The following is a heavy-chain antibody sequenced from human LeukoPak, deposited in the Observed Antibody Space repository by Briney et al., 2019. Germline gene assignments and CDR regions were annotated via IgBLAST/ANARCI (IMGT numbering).Heavy chain of an antibody. J-gene: IGHJ4*02. Sequence: SETLSLTCTVSGGSISSGGYYWSWIRQHPGKGLEWTGYIYYSGSTYYNPCLQSRVTISVDTSKNQLSLKLSSGTAADTAVYYCSGGSWVPPPLLYFDYWGQGTLVTVSS. CDR2: IYYSGST. V-gene: IGHV4-31*03. CDR3: SGGSWVPPPLLYFDY. CDR1: GGSISSGGYY. D-gene: IGHD3-10*01.